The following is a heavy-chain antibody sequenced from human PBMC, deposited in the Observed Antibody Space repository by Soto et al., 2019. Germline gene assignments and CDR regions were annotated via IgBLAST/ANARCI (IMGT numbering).Heavy chain of an antibody. CDR1: GDSVNSENSY. CDR2: IYYNGGT. V-gene: IGHV4-61*01. D-gene: IGHD3-16*02. CDR3: ARDGDQGRGVIGHY. Sequence: KASETLSLTCTVSGDSVNSENSYWNWIRQAPGKGPEWIGYIYYNGGTNYNPSLKSRATILLDTSTNQFSLTLTSVTAADTAVYYCARDGDQGRGVIGHYWGRGILVTVSS. J-gene: IGHJ4*02.